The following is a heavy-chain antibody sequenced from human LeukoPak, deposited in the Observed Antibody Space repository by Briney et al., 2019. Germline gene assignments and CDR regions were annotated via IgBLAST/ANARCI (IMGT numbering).Heavy chain of an antibody. CDR3: ARDGGA. CDR1: GASISNYY. V-gene: IGHV4-59*12. J-gene: IGHJ5*02. Sequence: PSETLSLTCTVSGASISNYYWSWIRQSPGKGLEWIGYMLYSGSTNQNPSLRSRVTISVDTSKNQVSLKLSSVTAADTAVYYCARDGGAWGQGTLVTVSS. CDR2: MLYSGST. D-gene: IGHD3-3*01.